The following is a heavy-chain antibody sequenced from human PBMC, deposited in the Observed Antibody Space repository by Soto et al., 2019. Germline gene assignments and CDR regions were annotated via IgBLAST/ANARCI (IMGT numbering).Heavy chain of an antibody. CDR1: GYVFTKYP. CDR3: PRVMVVPAGMHEGIWFDP. CDR2: NDNT. J-gene: IGHJ5*02. D-gene: IGHD3-10*01. Sequence: QVQMMQSGAEVKEPGASVKVSCKASGYVFTKYPIAWLRQAPGQGLEWMGNNDNTNYGKNFQARLTLTTKTATRTSYMELRDLGSEDTAVYYCPRVMVVPAGMHEGIWFDPWGQGTPVTVSS. V-gene: IGHV1-18*01.